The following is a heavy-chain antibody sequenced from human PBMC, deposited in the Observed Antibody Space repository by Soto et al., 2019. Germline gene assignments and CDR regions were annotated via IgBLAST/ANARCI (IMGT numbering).Heavy chain of an antibody. J-gene: IGHJ5*02. CDR3: ARSLFGSSSGGWFDP. CDR2: IIPNSGGT. CDR1: GYIFTGYY. Sequence: QVQLVQSGAEVKKPGASVKVSCKASGYIFTGYYLHWLRQAPGQGLEWMGWIIPNSGGTNYARKFQGRVTMTRDTSIKTAYMEMTRLTSDDTAVYYCARSLFGSSSGGWFDPWGQGTLVTVSS. D-gene: IGHD6-6*01. V-gene: IGHV1-2*02.